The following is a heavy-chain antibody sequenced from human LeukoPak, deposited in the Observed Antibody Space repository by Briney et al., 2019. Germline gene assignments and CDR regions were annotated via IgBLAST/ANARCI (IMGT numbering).Heavy chain of an antibody. Sequence: SGTLSLICAVSGGSISSSNWWSWVRQPPGKGLGWIGEIYHSGSTNYNPSLKSRVTISVDKSKNQFSLKLSSVTAADTAVYYCARDIFEWLTRRYYFDYWGQGTLVTVSS. V-gene: IGHV4-4*02. D-gene: IGHD5-12*01. CDR3: ARDIFEWLTRRYYFDY. CDR1: GGSISSSNW. CDR2: IYHSGST. J-gene: IGHJ4*02.